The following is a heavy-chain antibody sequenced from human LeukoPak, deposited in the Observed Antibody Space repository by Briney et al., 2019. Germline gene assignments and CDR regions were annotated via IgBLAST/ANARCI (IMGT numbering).Heavy chain of an antibody. CDR2: LYYRGST. V-gene: IGHV4-39*01. CDR1: GGSISSYY. J-gene: IGHJ4*02. D-gene: IGHD3-22*01. Sequence: SETLSLTCTVSGGSISSYYWGWIRQPPGKGLEWIGSLYYRGSTYYNPSLKSRVTISVDTSKNQFSLKLSSVTAADTAVYYCARLNYYDSSGYYEELDYWGQGTLVTVSS. CDR3: ARLNYYDSSGYYEELDY.